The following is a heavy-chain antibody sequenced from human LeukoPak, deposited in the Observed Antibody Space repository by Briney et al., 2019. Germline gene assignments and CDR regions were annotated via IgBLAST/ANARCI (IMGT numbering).Heavy chain of an antibody. J-gene: IGHJ4*02. CDR3: ARDRDYSTFDS. CDR1: GFTFGSYW. Sequence: WGSLTLSCAASGFTFGSYWMSWVRQAPGKGLEWAANIKEGGSEINYVDFVRGRFTISRDNLKNSLYLQMNSLRVDDTALYHCARDRDYSTFDSWGQGTLVTVSS. V-gene: IGHV3-7*01. CDR2: IKEGGSEI. D-gene: IGHD2-15*01.